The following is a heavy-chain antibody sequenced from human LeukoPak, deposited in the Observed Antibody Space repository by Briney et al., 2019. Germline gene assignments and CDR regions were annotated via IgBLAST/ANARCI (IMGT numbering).Heavy chain of an antibody. D-gene: IGHD6-6*01. Sequence: VASVKVSCKASGFTFIDYYIHWVRQAPGQGLEWMGRIKPRSGGTNYAQKFQDRVTMTRDTSISTAYLELSRLKFDDTAVFYCVRGSISTGDWFDPWGQGALVTASS. CDR1: GFTFIDYY. CDR3: VRGSISTGDWFDP. J-gene: IGHJ5*02. CDR2: IKPRSGGT. V-gene: IGHV1-2*06.